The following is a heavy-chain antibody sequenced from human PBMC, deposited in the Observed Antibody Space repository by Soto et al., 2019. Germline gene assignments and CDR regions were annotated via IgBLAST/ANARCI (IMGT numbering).Heavy chain of an antibody. CDR3: ARQRVIPGTPTNWFDP. CDR1: GDSVSSRSYF. J-gene: IGHJ5*02. V-gene: IGHV4-39*01. CDR2: IYYNGST. Sequence: QVQVQESGPGLVKPSDTLSLTCTVSGDSVSSRSYFWGWIRQPPGKGLEWIGTIYYNGSTYSNPSLKRRVTLSVDTSKNQFALKLTSVTASDTALYYCARQRVIPGTPTNWFDPWGQGTLVTVSS. D-gene: IGHD6-13*01.